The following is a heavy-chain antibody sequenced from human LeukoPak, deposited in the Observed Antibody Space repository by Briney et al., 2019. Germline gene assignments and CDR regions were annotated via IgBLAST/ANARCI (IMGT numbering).Heavy chain of an antibody. J-gene: IGHJ6*02. CDR3: ARSRYSSSWYWGTYYYYGMDV. Sequence: ASVKVSCKASGYTFTSYDINWVRQATGQGLEWMGWMNPNSGNTGYAQKFQGRVTMTRNTSISTAYMELSSLRSEDTAVYYCARSRYSSSWYWGTYYYYGMDVWGQGTTVTVS. CDR1: GYTFTSYD. V-gene: IGHV1-8*01. CDR2: MNPNSGNT. D-gene: IGHD6-13*01.